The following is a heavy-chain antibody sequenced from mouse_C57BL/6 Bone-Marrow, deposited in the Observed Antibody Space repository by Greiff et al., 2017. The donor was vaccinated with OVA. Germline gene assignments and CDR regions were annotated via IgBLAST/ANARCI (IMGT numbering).Heavy chain of an antibody. J-gene: IGHJ4*01. Sequence: EVKLVESGGGLVKPGGSLKLSCAASGFTFSDYGMHWVRQAPEKGLEWVAYISSGSSTIYYADTVKGLFTITRDYTKNTLFLQMTRLRSEDTAMYYGAKHGDSGNNYAMDDWGQGTSVTVSS. V-gene: IGHV5-17*01. CDR1: GFTFSDYG. CDR3: AKHGDSGNNYAMDD. CDR2: ISSGSSTI. D-gene: IGHD2-13*01.